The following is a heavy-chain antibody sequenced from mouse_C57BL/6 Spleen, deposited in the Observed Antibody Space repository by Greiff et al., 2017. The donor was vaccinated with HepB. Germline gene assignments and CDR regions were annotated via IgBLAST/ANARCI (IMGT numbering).Heavy chain of an antibody. J-gene: IGHJ2*01. D-gene: IGHD1-1*01. Sequence: VQLQQSGAELVRPGTSVKMSCKASGYTFTNYWIGWAKQRPGHGLEWIGDIYSGGGYTNYNEKFKGKATLTADKSSSTAYMQFSSLTSEDSAIYYCARRDYYGSSYERYFDYWGQGTTLTVSS. CDR2: IYSGGGYT. V-gene: IGHV1-63*01. CDR1: GYTFTNYW. CDR3: ARRDYYGSSYERYFDY.